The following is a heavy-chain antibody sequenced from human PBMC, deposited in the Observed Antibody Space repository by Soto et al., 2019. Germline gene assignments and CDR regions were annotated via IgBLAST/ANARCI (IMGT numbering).Heavy chain of an antibody. V-gene: IGHV5-51*01. Sequence: GESLKISCKGSGYSFTSYWIGWVRQMPGKGLEWMGIIYPGDSDTRYSPSFQGQVTISADKSISTAYLQWSSLKASDTAMYYCARQITYYYDSSVQLWDYWGQGTLVTVSS. CDR2: IYPGDSDT. J-gene: IGHJ4*02. D-gene: IGHD3-22*01. CDR1: GYSFTSYW. CDR3: ARQITYYYDSSVQLWDY.